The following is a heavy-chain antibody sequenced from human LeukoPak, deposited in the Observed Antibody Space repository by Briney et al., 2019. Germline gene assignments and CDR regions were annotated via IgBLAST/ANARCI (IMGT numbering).Heavy chain of an antibody. J-gene: IGHJ3*02. Sequence: PSETLSLTCTVSGGSISSSSYYWGWIRQPPGKGLEWIGSIYYSGSTNYNPSLKSRVTISVDTSKNQFSLKLSSVTAADTAVYYCARIIVGATSEAFDIWGQGTMVTVSS. CDR1: GGSISSSSYY. CDR3: ARIIVGATSEAFDI. V-gene: IGHV4-39*07. CDR2: IYYSGST. D-gene: IGHD1-26*01.